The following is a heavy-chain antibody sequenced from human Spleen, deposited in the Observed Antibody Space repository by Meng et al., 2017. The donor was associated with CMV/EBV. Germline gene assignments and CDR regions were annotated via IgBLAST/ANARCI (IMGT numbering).Heavy chain of an antibody. Sequence: GESLKISCKASGYSFANYYIAWVRQMPGKGLEWMGIMYPDDSDTRYSPSFQGQVTISADKSINTAYLQWNRLKASDTAMYYCARPGGRNYEFPYWGQGTLVTVSS. CDR3: ARPGGRNYEFPY. V-gene: IGHV5-51*01. D-gene: IGHD1-7*01. J-gene: IGHJ4*02. CDR1: GYSFANYY. CDR2: MYPDDSDT.